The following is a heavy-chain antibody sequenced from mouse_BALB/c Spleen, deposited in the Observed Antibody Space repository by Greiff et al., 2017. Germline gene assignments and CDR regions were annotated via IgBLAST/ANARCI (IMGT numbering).Heavy chain of an antibody. CDR2: ISSGGGST. J-gene: IGHJ4*01. CDR3: ARVRAMDY. CDR1: GFAFSSYD. V-gene: IGHV5-12-1*01. Sequence: EVQLVESGGGLVKPGGSLKLSCAASGFAFSSYDMSWVRQTPEKRLEWVAYISSGGGSTYYPDTVKGRFTISRDNAKNTLYLQMSSLKSEDTAMYYCARVRAMDYWGQGTSVTVSS.